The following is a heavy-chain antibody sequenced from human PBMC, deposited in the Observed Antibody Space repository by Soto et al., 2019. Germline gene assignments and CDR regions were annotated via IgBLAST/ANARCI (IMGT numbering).Heavy chain of an antibody. Sequence: GASVKVSCKASGYTFTSYGISWVRQAPGQGLEWMGWISAYNGNTNYTQKLQDRVTMTTDTSTSTAYMELRSLRSDDTAVYYCASSYYRSGTPYYYGMDVWGQGTTVTVS. CDR3: ASSYYRSGTPYYYGMDV. CDR1: GYTFTSYG. V-gene: IGHV1-18*01. D-gene: IGHD3-10*01. J-gene: IGHJ6*02. CDR2: ISAYNGNT.